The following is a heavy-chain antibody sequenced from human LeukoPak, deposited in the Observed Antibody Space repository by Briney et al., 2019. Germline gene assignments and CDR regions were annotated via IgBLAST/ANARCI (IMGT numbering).Heavy chain of an antibody. Sequence: GGSLRLSCAASGFTFDDYGMSWVRQGPGKGLEWVSGINWNGGSTGYADSVKGRFTCSRDNAKNTVYLQMNSLRAEDTAVYYCARGASGYGNFDYWGQGTLVTVSS. CDR1: GFTFDDYG. CDR3: ARGASGYGNFDY. J-gene: IGHJ4*02. CDR2: INWNGGST. D-gene: IGHD5-12*01. V-gene: IGHV3-20*04.